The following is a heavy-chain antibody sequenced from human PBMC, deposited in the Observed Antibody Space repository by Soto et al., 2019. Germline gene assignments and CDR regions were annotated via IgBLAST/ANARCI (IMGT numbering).Heavy chain of an antibody. V-gene: IGHV1-69*08. CDR3: ARDPTGGELPDDYYGMDV. D-gene: IGHD1-26*01. CDR2: IIPILGIA. J-gene: IGHJ6*02. CDR1: GGTFSSYT. Sequence: QVQLVQSGAEVKKPGSSVKVSCKASGGTFSSYTISWVRQAPGQGLEWMGRIIPILGIANYAQKFQGRVTITADKSTSTAYMELSSLRSEDTAVYYCARDPTGGELPDDYYGMDVWGQGTTVTVSS.